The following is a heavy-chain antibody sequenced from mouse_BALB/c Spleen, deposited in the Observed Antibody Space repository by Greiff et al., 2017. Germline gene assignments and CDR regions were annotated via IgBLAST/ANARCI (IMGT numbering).Heavy chain of an antibody. CDR2: IWAGGST. V-gene: IGHV2-9*02. J-gene: IGHJ1*01. CDR3: AREYYYGSRYFDV. CDR1: GFSLTSYG. Sequence: VQLQESGPGLVQPSQSLSITCTVSGFSLTSYGVHWVRQPPGKGLEWLGVIWAGGSTNYNSALMSRLSISKDNSKSQVFLKMNSLQTDDTAMYYCAREYYYGSRYFDVWGAGTTVTVSS. D-gene: IGHD1-1*01.